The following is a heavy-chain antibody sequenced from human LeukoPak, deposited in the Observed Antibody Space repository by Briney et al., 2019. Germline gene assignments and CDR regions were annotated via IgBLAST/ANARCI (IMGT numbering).Heavy chain of an antibody. V-gene: IGHV4-59*08. D-gene: IGHD4-17*01. Sequence: SETLSLTCTVSGGSISSYYWSWIRQPPGKGLEWIGHIYYSGSTNYNPSLKSRVTISVDTSKDQFSLKLTSVTAADTAMYYCARRPDYGDYWYFDLWGRGTLVTVSS. CDR1: GGSISSYY. CDR3: ARRPDYGDYWYFDL. J-gene: IGHJ2*01. CDR2: IYYSGST.